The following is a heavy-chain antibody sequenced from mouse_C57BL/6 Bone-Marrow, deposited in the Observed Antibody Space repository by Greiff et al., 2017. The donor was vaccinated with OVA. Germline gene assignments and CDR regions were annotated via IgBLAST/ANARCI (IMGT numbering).Heavy chain of an antibody. D-gene: IGHD2-3*01. V-gene: IGHV1-54*01. CDR3: ARGEIYDGYYVRAMDY. CDR2: INPGSGGT. CDR1: GYAFTNYL. Sequence: QVQLKESGAELVRPGTSVKVSCKASGYAFTNYLIEWVKQRPGQGLEWIGVINPGSGGTNYNEKFKGKATLTADKSSSTAYMQLSSLTSEDSAVYFCARGEIYDGYYVRAMDYWGQGTSVTVSS. J-gene: IGHJ4*01.